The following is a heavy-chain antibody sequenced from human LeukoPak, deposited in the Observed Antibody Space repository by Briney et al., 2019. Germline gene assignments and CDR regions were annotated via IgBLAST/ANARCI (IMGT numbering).Heavy chain of an antibody. V-gene: IGHV3-21*04. Sequence: GGSLRLSCAAPGFTFSSYSMNWVRQAPGKGLEWVSSISSSSRHIYYADSVKGRFTIFRDDAKNSLFLQMDSLRVEDTAMYYCVRDFSTVTTAYLHHWGQGTLLTVSS. D-gene: IGHD4-17*01. CDR2: ISSSSRHI. CDR3: VRDFSTVTTAYLHH. J-gene: IGHJ1*01. CDR1: GFTFSSYS.